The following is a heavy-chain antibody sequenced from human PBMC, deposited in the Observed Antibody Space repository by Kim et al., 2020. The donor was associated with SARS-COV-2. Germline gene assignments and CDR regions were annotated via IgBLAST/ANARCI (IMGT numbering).Heavy chain of an antibody. D-gene: IGHD1-26*01. Sequence: GGSLRLSCAASGFTFSSYGMHWVRQAPGKGLEWVAVISYEGSNKDYADSVKGRFTIYRDNSKNTLYLQMNSLRAEDTAVYYCEKERGGSWTYFDYWGQGTLVTVSS. CDR2: ISYEGSNK. V-gene: IGHV3-30*18. CDR3: EKERGGSWTYFDY. J-gene: IGHJ4*02. CDR1: GFTFSSYG.